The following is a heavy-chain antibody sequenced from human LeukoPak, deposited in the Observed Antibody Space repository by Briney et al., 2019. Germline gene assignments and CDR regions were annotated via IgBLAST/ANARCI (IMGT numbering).Heavy chain of an antibody. Sequence: SQTLSLTCTVSGGSISSGGSYWSWIRQHPGKGLEWIGYIYYSGSTYYNPSLKSRVTISVDTSKNQFSLKLSSVTAADTAVYYCAREDLSDCSGGSCAQDDAFDIWGQGTMVTVSS. V-gene: IGHV4-31*03. J-gene: IGHJ3*02. CDR1: GGSISSGGSY. CDR3: AREDLSDCSGGSCAQDDAFDI. CDR2: IYYSGST. D-gene: IGHD2-15*01.